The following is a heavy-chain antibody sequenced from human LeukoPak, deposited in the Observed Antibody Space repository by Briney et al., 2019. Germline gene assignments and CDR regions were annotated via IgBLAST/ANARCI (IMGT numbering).Heavy chain of an antibody. D-gene: IGHD6-13*01. J-gene: IGHJ4*02. CDR1: GYTFTSYY. CDR3: ARATPGIAAAGQSGKFDY. Sequence: GASVKVSCKASGYTFTSYYMHWVRQAPGQGLEWMGIINPSGGSTSYAQKFQGRVTMTRDTSTSTVYMELSSLRSEDTAVYYCARATPGIAAAGQSGKFDYWGQGTLVTVSS. V-gene: IGHV1-46*01. CDR2: INPSGGST.